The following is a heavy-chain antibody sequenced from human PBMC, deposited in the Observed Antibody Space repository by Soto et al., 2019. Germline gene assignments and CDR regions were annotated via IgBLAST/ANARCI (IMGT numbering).Heavy chain of an antibody. J-gene: IGHJ4*02. V-gene: IGHV4-59*08. D-gene: IGHD2-15*01. CDR2: IYYSGST. Sequence: SETLSLTCTVPGGSISSYYWSWIRQPPGKGLEWIGYIYYSGSTNYNPSLKSRVTISVDTSKNQFSLKLSSVTAADTAVYYCAGGYCSGGSCQIDYWGQGTLVTVSS. CDR3: AGGYCSGGSCQIDY. CDR1: GGSISSYY.